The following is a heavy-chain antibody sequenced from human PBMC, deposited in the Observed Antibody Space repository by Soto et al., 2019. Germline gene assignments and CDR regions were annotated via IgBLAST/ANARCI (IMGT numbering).Heavy chain of an antibody. Sequence: PSETLSLTCTVSGGSISSSSYYWGWIRQPPGKGLEWIGSIYYSGSTYYNPSLRSRVTISVDTSKNQFSLKLSSVTAADTAVYYCARGIKRGGLELRIGYYYYYMDVWGKGTTVTVSS. V-gene: IGHV4-39*01. CDR2: IYYSGST. CDR3: ARGIKRGGLELRIGYYYYYMDV. D-gene: IGHD1-7*01. J-gene: IGHJ6*03. CDR1: GGSISSSSYY.